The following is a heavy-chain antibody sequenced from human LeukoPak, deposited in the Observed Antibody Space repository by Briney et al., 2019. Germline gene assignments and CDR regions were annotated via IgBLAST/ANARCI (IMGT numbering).Heavy chain of an antibody. CDR1: GFTFSSYA. CDR3: ATSRSTVPPYSSGWYSDY. V-gene: IGHV3-30*14. D-gene: IGHD6-19*01. J-gene: IGHJ4*02. Sequence: GGSLRLSCAASGFTFSSYAMHWVRQAPGKGLECVAVISYDGSNKYYADSVKGRFTISRDNSKNTLYLQMNSLRAEGTAVYYCATSRSTVPPYSSGWYSDYWGQGTLVTVSS. CDR2: ISYDGSNK.